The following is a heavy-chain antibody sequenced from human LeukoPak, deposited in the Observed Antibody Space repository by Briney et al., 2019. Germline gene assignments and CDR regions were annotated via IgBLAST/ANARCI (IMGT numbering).Heavy chain of an antibody. D-gene: IGHD3/OR15-3a*01. CDR2: INPSSGST. Sequence: ASVKVSCKASGYTFSRYYMHWVRQAPGQGLEWMGIINPSSGSTSYAQKFQGRVTMTRDTSTRIVYMELSSLRSEDTAVYYCARWGASGLALIYYYGMDVWGQGTTVTVSS. J-gene: IGHJ6*02. CDR1: GYTFSRYY. V-gene: IGHV1-46*01. CDR3: ARWGASGLALIYYYGMDV.